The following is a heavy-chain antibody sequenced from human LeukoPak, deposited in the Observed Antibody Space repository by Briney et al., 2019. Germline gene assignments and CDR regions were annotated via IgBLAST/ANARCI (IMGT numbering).Heavy chain of an antibody. CDR2: INPNSGGT. CDR1: GYTFTGYY. CDR3: ARGPPEYSSSSAFDY. D-gene: IGHD6-6*01. Sequence: ASVKVSCKASGYTFTGYYMYWVRQAPGQGLEWMGWINPNSGGTNYAQKFQGRVTMTRDTSISTAYMELSRLRSDDTAVYYCARGPPEYSSSSAFDYWGQGTLVTVSS. J-gene: IGHJ4*02. V-gene: IGHV1-2*02.